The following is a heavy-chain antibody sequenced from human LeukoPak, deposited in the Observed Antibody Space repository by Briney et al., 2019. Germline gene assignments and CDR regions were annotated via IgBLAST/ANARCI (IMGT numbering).Heavy chain of an antibody. J-gene: IGHJ4*02. CDR1: GFTFSSYW. Sequence: GGSLRLSCAASGFTFSSYWMHWVRQAPGKGLVWVSRLNSDGSSTGYADSVKGRFTISRDNAKNTLYLQMNSLRAEDTAVYYCVRDLRYCTSTSCYDPCFDYWGQGTLVTVSS. D-gene: IGHD2-2*01. CDR2: LNSDGSST. CDR3: VRDLRYCTSTSCYDPCFDY. V-gene: IGHV3-74*01.